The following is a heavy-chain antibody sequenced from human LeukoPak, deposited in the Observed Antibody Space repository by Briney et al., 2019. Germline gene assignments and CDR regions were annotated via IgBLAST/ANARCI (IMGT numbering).Heavy chain of an antibody. CDR1: GYSISSGYY. Sequence: SETLSLTCTVSGYSISSGYYWGWIRQPPGKGLEWIGSIYHSGSTYYNPSLKSRVTISVDTSKNQFSLKLSSVTAADTAVYYCARVIVGATWRIYYYYYMDVWGKGTTVTVSS. J-gene: IGHJ6*03. D-gene: IGHD1-26*01. CDR2: IYHSGST. CDR3: ARVIVGATWRIYYYYYMDV. V-gene: IGHV4-38-2*02.